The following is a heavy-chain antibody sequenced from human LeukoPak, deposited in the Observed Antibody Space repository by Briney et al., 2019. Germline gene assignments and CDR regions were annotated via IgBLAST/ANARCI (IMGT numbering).Heavy chain of an antibody. J-gene: IGHJ6*03. CDR2: INSDGSST. CDR3: ARIRTLGYCSSTSCYSSYMDV. D-gene: IGHD2-2*01. V-gene: IGHV3-74*01. Sequence: GGSLRLSCAASGFTFSSYWMHWVRQAPGKGLVWVSRINSDGSSTSYADSVKGRLTISRDNAKNTLYLQMNSLRAEDTAVYYCARIRTLGYCSSTSCYSSYMDVWGKGTTVTISS. CDR1: GFTFSSYW.